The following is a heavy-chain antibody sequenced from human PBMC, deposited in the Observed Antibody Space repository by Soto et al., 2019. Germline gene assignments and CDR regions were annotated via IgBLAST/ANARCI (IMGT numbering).Heavy chain of an antibody. CDR3: TKDVTGDIGADF. CDR1: GFAFSNCA. D-gene: IGHD2-21*02. J-gene: IGHJ4*02. V-gene: IGHV3-23*05. CDR2: IKTSGDTT. Sequence: LRLSCAASGFAFSNCAMSWVRQAPGKGLEWVSTIKTSGDTTFYADPVKGRFTTSRDDSKNTLYLQMNSLRAGDTATYYCTKDVTGDIGADFWGQGTPVTVSS.